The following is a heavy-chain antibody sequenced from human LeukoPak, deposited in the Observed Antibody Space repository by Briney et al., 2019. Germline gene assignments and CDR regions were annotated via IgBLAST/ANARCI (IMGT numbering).Heavy chain of an antibody. CDR3: ARDRSSSSWYYYYYMDV. D-gene: IGHD6-13*01. Sequence: NPSQTLSPTCTVSGGSISSGSYYWSWIRQPAGKGLEWIGRIYTSGSTNYNPSLKSRFTISVDTSKNQFSLKLSSVTAADTAVYYCARDRSSSSWYYYYYMDVWGKGTTVTVSS. CDR2: IYTSGST. V-gene: IGHV4-61*02. CDR1: GGSISSGSYY. J-gene: IGHJ6*03.